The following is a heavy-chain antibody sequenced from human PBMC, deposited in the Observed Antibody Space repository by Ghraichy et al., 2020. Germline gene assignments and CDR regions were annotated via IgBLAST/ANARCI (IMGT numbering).Heavy chain of an antibody. CDR2: IYYSGSI. CDR1: GGSIISGDYY. Sequence: SETLSLTCTVSGGSIISGDYYWSWIRQPPGKGLEWIGYIYYSGSIIYNPSLKSRVSILLDRSRNQFSLKVNSVTAADTAVYFCARDGLPTGVTPSGYNGMDVWGQGTTVSASS. J-gene: IGHJ6*02. CDR3: ARDGLPTGVTPSGYNGMDV. D-gene: IGHD4-11*01. V-gene: IGHV4-30-4*02.